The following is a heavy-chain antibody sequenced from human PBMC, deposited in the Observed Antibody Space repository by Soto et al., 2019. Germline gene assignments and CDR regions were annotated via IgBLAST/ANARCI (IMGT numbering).Heavy chain of an antibody. J-gene: IGHJ6*02. CDR1: GSTFSSYA. Sequence: GGSLRLSCAASGSTFSSYAMSWVRQAPGKGLEWVSAISGSGGSTYYADSVKGRFTISRDNSKNTLYPQMNSLRAEDTAVYYCAKLRGWYGDYYYGMDVWGQGTTVTVSS. CDR2: ISGSGGST. D-gene: IGHD6-19*01. V-gene: IGHV3-23*01. CDR3: AKLRGWYGDYYYGMDV.